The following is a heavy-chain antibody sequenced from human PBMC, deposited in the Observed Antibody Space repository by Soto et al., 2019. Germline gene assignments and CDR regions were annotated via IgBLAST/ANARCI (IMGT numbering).Heavy chain of an antibody. D-gene: IGHD4-17*01. J-gene: IGHJ3*01. CDR3: ASRLTLATTTGDAFDL. CDR1: VCSIISSSYY. Sequence: SETLSITCTVSVCSIISSSYYWGWIQQPPGKGLEWIGFIYYSGSTYYNSFLKSRVTMSVDMSRQQVSLKLNSVTAADTAVYYCASRLTLATTTGDAFDLWGQGTMLTVSS. CDR2: IYYSGST. V-gene: IGHV4-61*05.